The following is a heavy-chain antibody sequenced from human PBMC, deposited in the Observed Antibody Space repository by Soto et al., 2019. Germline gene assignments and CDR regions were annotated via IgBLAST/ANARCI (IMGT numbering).Heavy chain of an antibody. CDR2: ISAYNGNT. CDR3: VREVVVVPGDGNMGTHFDY. V-gene: IGHV1-18*04. J-gene: IGHJ4*02. Sequence: QVQLVQSGAEVKKPGASVKVSCKASGYTFTSYGISWVRQAPGQGLEWMGWISAYNGNTNYAQKLQRRVTMTTDTSESTAYMELRSLRSDDPAVYYCVREVVVVPGDGNMGTHFDYWGQGTLVTVSS. D-gene: IGHD2-2*01. CDR1: GYTFTSYG.